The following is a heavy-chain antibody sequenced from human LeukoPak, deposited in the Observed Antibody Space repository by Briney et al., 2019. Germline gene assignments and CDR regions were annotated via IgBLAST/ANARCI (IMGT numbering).Heavy chain of an antibody. Sequence: PSETLSLTCTVSGGSLSSYYWSWIRQPAGKGLEWIGRIYTSGSTNYNPSLKSRVTMSVDTSKNQFSLKLSSVTAADTAVYYCARLWTGYSDSSGYYYLDYWGQGTLVTVSS. CDR3: ARLWTGYSDSSGYYYLDY. CDR2: IYTSGST. CDR1: GGSLSSYY. J-gene: IGHJ4*02. D-gene: IGHD3-22*01. V-gene: IGHV4-4*07.